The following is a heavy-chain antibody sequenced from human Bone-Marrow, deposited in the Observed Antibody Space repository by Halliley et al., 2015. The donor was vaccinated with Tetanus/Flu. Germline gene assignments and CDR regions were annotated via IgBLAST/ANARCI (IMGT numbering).Heavy chain of an antibody. J-gene: IGHJ4*02. CDR3: FTRIRDDRSGSIDY. CDR2: INSDGSTY. Sequence: SRINSDGSTYSYADSVKGRFTISRDNAKNTMYLQMNSLRAEETAVYYCFTRIRDDRSGSIDYWGQGTLVTVSS. V-gene: IGHV3-74*01. D-gene: IGHD3-22*01.